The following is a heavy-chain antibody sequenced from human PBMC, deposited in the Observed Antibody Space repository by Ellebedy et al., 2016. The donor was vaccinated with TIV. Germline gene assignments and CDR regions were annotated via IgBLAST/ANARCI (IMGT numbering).Heavy chain of an antibody. CDR1: GYSISSGNF. J-gene: IGHJ4*02. V-gene: IGHV4-38-2*02. D-gene: IGHD3-16*01. Sequence: MPSETLSLTCTVSGYSISSGNFWVWIRQPPGKGLEWIGSIYRSGTTYYNPSLKSRVTISVDTSKNQFSLKLNSVTAADTAVYYWARDGGSVRFDYWGKGTLVTVSS. CDR2: IYRSGTT. CDR3: ARDGGSVRFDY.